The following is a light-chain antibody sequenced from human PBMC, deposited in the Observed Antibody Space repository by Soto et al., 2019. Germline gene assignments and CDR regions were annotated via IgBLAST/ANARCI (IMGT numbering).Light chain of an antibody. V-gene: IGLV3-1*01. CDR3: QACDRTSAWV. CDR1: KLGDGY. Sequence: SYELTQPPSVSVSPGQTASITCSGDKLGDGYASWYQQRSGHSPLLVIYQNNQRPSGIPERFSGSNSGSTATLTISGTQAMDEADYYCQACDRTSAWVFGGGTKLTVL. CDR2: QNN. J-gene: IGLJ3*02.